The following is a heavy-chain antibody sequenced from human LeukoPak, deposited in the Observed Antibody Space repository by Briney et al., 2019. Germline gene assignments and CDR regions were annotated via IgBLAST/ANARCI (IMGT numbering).Heavy chain of an antibody. CDR3: ARDGDSGYGLDY. J-gene: IGHJ4*02. CDR1: GFTLRSYW. Sequence: GGALRLSCGASGFTLRSYWMHWGRPAPGKGLEWVSGINWNGGSTGYADSVKGRFTISRDNAKNSLYLQMNSLRAEDTALYYCARDGDSGYGLDYWGQGTLVTVSS. CDR2: INWNGGST. V-gene: IGHV3-20*04. D-gene: IGHD5-12*01.